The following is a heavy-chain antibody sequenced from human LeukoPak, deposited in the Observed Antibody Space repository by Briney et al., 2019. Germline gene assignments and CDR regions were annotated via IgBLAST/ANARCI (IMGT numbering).Heavy chain of an antibody. J-gene: IGHJ4*02. D-gene: IGHD3-3*01. V-gene: IGHV3-7*01. Sequence: PGGSLRLSCEGSGFSFSSHWMSWVRQAPGKGLEWVANIKEDGSETYYVDSLKGRFTISRDNARNSLYLQMSSLRGEDTAVYYCAKGYDFWSGYYSDYWGQGTLVTVSS. CDR1: GFSFSSHW. CDR2: IKEDGSET. CDR3: AKGYDFWSGYYSDY.